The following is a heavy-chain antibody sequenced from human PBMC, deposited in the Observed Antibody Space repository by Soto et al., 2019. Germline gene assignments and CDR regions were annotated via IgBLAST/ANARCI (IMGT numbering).Heavy chain of an antibody. CDR3: ARAGAGSGTYSRYFDY. Sequence: QVQLVESGGGVVQPGRSLRLSCAASGFTFSSYAMHWVRQAPGKGLEWVAVISYDGSNKYYADSVKGRFTISRDNSKNTLYLQMNSLRAEDTAVYYCARAGAGSGTYSRYFDYWGQGTLVTVSS. D-gene: IGHD1-26*01. V-gene: IGHV3-30-3*01. CDR1: GFTFSSYA. CDR2: ISYDGSNK. J-gene: IGHJ4*02.